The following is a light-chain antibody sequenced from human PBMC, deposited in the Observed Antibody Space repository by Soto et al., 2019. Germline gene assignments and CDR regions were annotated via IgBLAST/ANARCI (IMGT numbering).Light chain of an antibody. CDR3: CSHAASYTYV. CDR1: SSDVGGYNY. CDR2: DVS. Sequence: QSALTQPCSVSGSPGQSVTISCTGTSSDVGGYNYVSWYQQRPGKGPKLMIYDVSRRPSGVPGRFSGSKSGNTASLSISGLQAEDEAEYFCCSHAASYTYVFGPGTKLTVL. J-gene: IGLJ1*01. V-gene: IGLV2-11*01.